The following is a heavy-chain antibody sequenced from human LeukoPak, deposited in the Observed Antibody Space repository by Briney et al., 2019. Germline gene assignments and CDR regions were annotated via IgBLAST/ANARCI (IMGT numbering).Heavy chain of an antibody. CDR3: ARQGTIVAGTLGTTFDY. CDR1: GYSFTNYW. Sequence: GESLKISCKGSGYSFTNYWIGWVRQMPGKGLEWMGIIYPGDSDTKYSPSFQGQVTISADKSINTAYLQWSSLRASDTAMDYCARQGTIVAGTLGTTFDYWGQGTLLTVSS. V-gene: IGHV5-51*01. J-gene: IGHJ4*02. CDR2: IYPGDSDT. D-gene: IGHD5-12*01.